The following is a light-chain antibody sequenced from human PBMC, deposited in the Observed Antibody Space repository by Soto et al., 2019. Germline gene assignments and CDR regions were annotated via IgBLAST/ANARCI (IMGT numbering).Light chain of an antibody. V-gene: IGKV1-5*03. CDR2: KAS. CDR3: QQHNSWT. J-gene: IGKJ1*01. CDR1: QSNSSW. Sequence: IPITQSPSTLSASEGTRVIIICLASQSNSSWVSWYQQKPGKAPKLLFYKASSLESGVPSRFSGSGSGTEFTLTISSLQPDDCATYYCQQHNSWTFGQGTKVDI.